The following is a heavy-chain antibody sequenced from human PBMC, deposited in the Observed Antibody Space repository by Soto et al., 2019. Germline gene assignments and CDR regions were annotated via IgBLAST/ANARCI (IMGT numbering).Heavy chain of an antibody. CDR2: IWYDGSNK. Sequence: PWGALSLTCTASGFTFSSYCMHWVRQAPGKGLEWVAVIWYDGSNKYYADSVKGRFTISRDNSKNTLYLKMNSLRAEETAVYYCAREEIYGSGSLDYYYGMDLWGTGTMVTVPS. CDR1: GFTFSSYC. V-gene: IGHV3-33*01. CDR3: AREEIYGSGSLDYYYGMDL. J-gene: IGHJ6*04. D-gene: IGHD3-10*01.